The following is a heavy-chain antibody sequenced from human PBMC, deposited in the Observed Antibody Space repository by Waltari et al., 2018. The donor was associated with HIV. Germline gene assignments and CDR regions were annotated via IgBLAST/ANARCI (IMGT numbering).Heavy chain of an antibody. D-gene: IGHD3-16*01. Sequence: QVQLVQSGAEVKKPGASVKVSCKASGYTFTSYDINWVRQATGQGLEWMGWMNPNSGNTGYAQKFQGRVTMTRNTSISTAYMELSSLRSEDTAVYYCARLPHNQGVMSYYYYGMDVWGQGTTVTVSS. J-gene: IGHJ6*02. CDR2: MNPNSGNT. CDR3: ARLPHNQGVMSYYYYGMDV. CDR1: GYTFTSYD. V-gene: IGHV1-8*01.